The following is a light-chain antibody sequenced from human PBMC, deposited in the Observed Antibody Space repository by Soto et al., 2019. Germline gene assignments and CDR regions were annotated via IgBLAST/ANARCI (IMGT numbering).Light chain of an antibody. CDR2: NVY. J-gene: IGLJ1*01. CDR1: SSDVGGYDY. Sequence: QSVLTQPASVSGSPGQSITISCTGTSSDVGGYDYVGWYQQHPGKAPKLMIYNVYNRPSGVSFRFSGSKSGNTASLTISGLQSDDEAEDSCATYTLSHTDVLGTATKLT. V-gene: IGLV2-14*01. CDR3: ATYTLSHTDV.